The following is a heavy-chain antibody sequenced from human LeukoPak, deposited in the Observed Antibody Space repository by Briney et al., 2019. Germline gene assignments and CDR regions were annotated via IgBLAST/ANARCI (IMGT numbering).Heavy chain of an antibody. V-gene: IGHV4-34*01. Sequence: PPETLSLTCAVYGRSFSGYYWSWIRQPPGKGLEWIGEINHSGSTNYNPSLKSRVTISVDTSKNQFSLKLSSVTAADTAVYYCARGNWKRTFDIWGQGTMVTVSS. D-gene: IGHD1-20*01. CDR3: ARGNWKRTFDI. CDR2: INHSGST. J-gene: IGHJ3*02. CDR1: GRSFSGYY.